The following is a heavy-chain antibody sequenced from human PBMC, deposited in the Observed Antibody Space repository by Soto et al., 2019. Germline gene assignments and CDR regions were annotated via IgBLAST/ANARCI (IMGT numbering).Heavy chain of an antibody. CDR3: AKDRRDTAIPAYYFDY. Sequence: PGGSLRLSCAASGFTFSSYAMSWVRQAPGKGLEWVSAISGSGGSTYYADSVKGRFTISRDNSKNTLYLQMNSLRAEDTAVYYCAKDRRDTAIPAYYFDYWGQGTLVTVSS. D-gene: IGHD5-18*01. V-gene: IGHV3-23*01. CDR1: GFTFSSYA. CDR2: ISGSGGST. J-gene: IGHJ4*02.